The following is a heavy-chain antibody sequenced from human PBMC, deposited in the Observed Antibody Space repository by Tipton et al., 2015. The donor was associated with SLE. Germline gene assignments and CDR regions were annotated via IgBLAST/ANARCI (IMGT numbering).Heavy chain of an antibody. V-gene: IGHV4-30-4*01. D-gene: IGHD2-15*01. CDR3: ARRLCSGGVCYIFDY. CDR1: GGSIRSGDYY. Sequence: TLSLTCTVSGGSIRSGDYYWSWIRQHPGKGLEWIGYIHDSGATFYNPSLRSRSAISVDTSKNQFSLKLISVTAADTAVYYCARRLCSGGVCYIFDYWGQGSLVTVSS. CDR2: IHDSGAT. J-gene: IGHJ4*02.